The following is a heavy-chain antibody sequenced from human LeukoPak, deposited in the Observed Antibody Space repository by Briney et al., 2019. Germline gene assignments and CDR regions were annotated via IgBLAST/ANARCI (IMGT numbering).Heavy chain of an antibody. J-gene: IGHJ4*02. Sequence: PGGSLRLSCVASGFTVSSNYMSWVRQAPGKGLEWVSVIYSAGNTYYADSVKGRFTISRHNSENTLYLHMNSLRVADTAVYFCARGGTRGYSSGRIDYWGQGTLVTVSS. CDR1: GFTVSSNY. D-gene: IGHD6-19*01. CDR3: ARGGTRGYSSGRIDY. CDR2: IYSAGNT. V-gene: IGHV3-53*04.